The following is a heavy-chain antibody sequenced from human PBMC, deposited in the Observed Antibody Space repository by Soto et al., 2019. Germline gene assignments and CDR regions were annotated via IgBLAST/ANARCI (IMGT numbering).Heavy chain of an antibody. V-gene: IGHV3-7*01. CDR3: ARSSGWLHDY. CDR2: IKQDGSGR. CDR1: GFSLSGDW. Sequence: PGGSLRLSCGGAGFSLSGDWMNWVRQAPGGGLEWVAIIKQDGSGRYYMDSVKGRFTSSRDNAKHSRYLQMSSLRVEDTALYYCARSSGWLHDYCGQGTLVTVSS. J-gene: IGHJ4*02. D-gene: IGHD6-19*01.